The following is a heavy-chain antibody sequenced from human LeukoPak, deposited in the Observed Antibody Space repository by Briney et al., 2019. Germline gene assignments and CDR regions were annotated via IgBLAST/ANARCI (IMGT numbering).Heavy chain of an antibody. CDR1: GGSISSSSYY. J-gene: IGHJ5*02. CDR3: ARDLPGRGAWFDP. Sequence: SETLSLTCTVSGGSISSSSYYWGWIRQPPGKGLEWIGSIYYSGSTYYNPSLKSRVTISVDTSKNQFSLKLSSVTAADTAVYYCARDLPGRGAWFDPWGQGTLVTVSS. V-gene: IGHV4-39*07. D-gene: IGHD1-26*01. CDR2: IYYSGST.